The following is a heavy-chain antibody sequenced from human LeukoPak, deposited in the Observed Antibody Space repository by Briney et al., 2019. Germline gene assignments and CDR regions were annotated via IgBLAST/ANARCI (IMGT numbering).Heavy chain of an antibody. D-gene: IGHD3-22*01. CDR1: GYSLTSYA. CDR2: INAGNGNT. Sequence: ASVKVSCKASGYSLTSYAMHWVRQAPGQGLEWMGWINAGNGNTKYSQKFQGRVTISRDTSASTAYMELSSLRSEDTAVYYCARAPYYYDSSGYYWARDYWGQGTLVTVSS. J-gene: IGHJ4*02. V-gene: IGHV1-3*01. CDR3: ARAPYYYDSSGYYWARDY.